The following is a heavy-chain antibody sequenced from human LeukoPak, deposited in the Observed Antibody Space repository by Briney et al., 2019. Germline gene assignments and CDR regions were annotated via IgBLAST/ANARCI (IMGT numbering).Heavy chain of an antibody. J-gene: IGHJ4*02. Sequence: GGSLRLSCEASRFSFNKYWMHWVRQVPGKGPVWVSRINPDGSTTNYADSVKGRFSISRDNAKSIMYLQMNSLSVEDTAVYYCARGGDGSNSLINYWGQGTLVTVSS. CDR2: INPDGSTT. D-gene: IGHD5-24*01. CDR3: ARGGDGSNSLINY. V-gene: IGHV3-74*01. CDR1: RFSFNKYW.